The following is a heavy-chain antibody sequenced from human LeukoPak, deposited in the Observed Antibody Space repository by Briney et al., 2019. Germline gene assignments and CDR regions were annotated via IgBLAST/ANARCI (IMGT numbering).Heavy chain of an antibody. CDR2: IYRGGNT. Sequence: PGGSLRLSCAASGFTVSSNYMSCIRHASYHGMEGRRVIYRGGNTCYADSVKGRFTVSRDNSKNTLYLQMNSLRAEDTAVYYCARGGARQQLVENFFDYWGQGTLLTVSS. D-gene: IGHD6-13*01. CDR1: GFTVSSNY. V-gene: IGHV3-53*01. CDR3: ARGGARQQLVENFFDY. J-gene: IGHJ4*02.